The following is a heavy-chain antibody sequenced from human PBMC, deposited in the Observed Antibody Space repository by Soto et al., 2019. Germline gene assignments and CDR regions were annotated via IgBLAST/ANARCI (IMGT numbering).Heavy chain of an antibody. V-gene: IGHV1-69*02. CDR2: IIPILGIA. CDR1: GGTFSSYT. CDR3: ARAGGYGDYVDAFDI. J-gene: IGHJ3*02. D-gene: IGHD4-17*01. Sequence: QVQLVQSGAEVKKPGSSVKVSCKASGGTFSSYTISWVRQAPGQGLEWMGRIIPILGIANYAQKFQGRVTITADKSTSTAYMELSSLRSEDTAVYYCARAGGYGDYVDAFDIWGQGTMVTVSS.